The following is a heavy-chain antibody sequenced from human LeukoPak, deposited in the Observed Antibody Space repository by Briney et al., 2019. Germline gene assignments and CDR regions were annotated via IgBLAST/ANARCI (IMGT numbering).Heavy chain of an antibody. CDR3: ARELIGRFDY. CDR2: ISSSSSYI. CDR1: GFTFSSYS. V-gene: IGHV3-21*01. J-gene: IGHJ4*02. D-gene: IGHD1-26*01. Sequence: GGSLRLSCAASGFTFSSYSMNWVRHAPGKGLEWVSSISSSSSYIYYADSVKGRFTISRDNAKNSLYLQMNSLRAEDTAVYYCARELIGRFDYWGQGTLVTVSS.